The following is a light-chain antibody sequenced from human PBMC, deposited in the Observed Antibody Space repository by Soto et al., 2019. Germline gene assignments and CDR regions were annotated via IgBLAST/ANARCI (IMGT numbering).Light chain of an antibody. CDR2: DAS. CDR3: HQYGSSPET. Sequence: EIVLTQSPGTLSLSPGERATLSCRASQSLSSTYLAWYQQKPGQAPRLLIYDASSRATGIPDRFSGSGSGTDFTLTISRLESEDFAVYYCHQYGSSPETFGQGTKVEIK. CDR1: QSLSSTY. J-gene: IGKJ1*01. V-gene: IGKV3-20*01.